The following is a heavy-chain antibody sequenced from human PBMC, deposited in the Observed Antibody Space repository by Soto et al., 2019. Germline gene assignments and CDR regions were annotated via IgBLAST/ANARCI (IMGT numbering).Heavy chain of an antibody. D-gene: IGHD4-17*01. CDR1: GGSISSYY. Sequence: SETLSLSCTVSGGSISSYYWSWIRQPPGKGLEWIGYIYYSGSTNYNPSLKSRVTISVDTSKNQFSLKLSSVTAADTAVYYCARDRRYGELDPWGQGTLVTVSS. CDR3: ARDRRYGELDP. CDR2: IYYSGST. V-gene: IGHV4-59*01. J-gene: IGHJ5*02.